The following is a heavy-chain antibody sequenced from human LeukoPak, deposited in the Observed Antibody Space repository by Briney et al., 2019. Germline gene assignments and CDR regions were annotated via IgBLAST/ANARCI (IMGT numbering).Heavy chain of an antibody. CDR3: TRSSSGWYGVDY. CDR2: INAGNGNT. D-gene: IGHD6-19*01. CDR1: GYTFTSYA. Sequence: ASVKVSCKASGYTFTSYAMHWVRQAPGQRPEWMGWINAGNGNTKYSQKFQGRVTITRDTSASTAYMELSSLRSEDTAVYYCTRSSSGWYGVDYWGQGTLVTVSS. V-gene: IGHV1-3*01. J-gene: IGHJ4*02.